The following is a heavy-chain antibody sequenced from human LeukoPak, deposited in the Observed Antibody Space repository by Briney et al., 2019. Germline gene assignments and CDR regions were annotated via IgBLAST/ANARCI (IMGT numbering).Heavy chain of an antibody. D-gene: IGHD3-3*01. V-gene: IGHV4-34*01. J-gene: IGHJ4*02. CDR1: GGSFSGYY. Sequence: SETLSLTCAVFGGSFSGYYWNWIRQPPGKGLEWIGQINPSRNTNYNPSLKSRVTISVDTSKKQFSLKLSSVTAADTAVYYCARRYDFWSGYPPPLDYWGQGALVTVSS. CDR3: ARRYDFWSGYPPPLDY. CDR2: INPSRNT.